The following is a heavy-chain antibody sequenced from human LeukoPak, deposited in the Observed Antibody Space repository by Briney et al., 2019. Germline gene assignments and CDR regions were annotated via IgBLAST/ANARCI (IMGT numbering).Heavy chain of an antibody. CDR3: ARASYDSSDYEYFHH. CDR2: INPNSGGT. D-gene: IGHD3-22*01. V-gene: IGHV1-2*02. Sequence: SVKVSCKASGGTFKNYAISRVRQAPGQGLEWMGWINPNSGGTNYAQKLQGRVNMTRDSSISTAYMELSRLRSDDTAVYYCARASYDSSDYEYFHHWGQGTLVTVSS. J-gene: IGHJ1*01. CDR1: GGTFKNYA.